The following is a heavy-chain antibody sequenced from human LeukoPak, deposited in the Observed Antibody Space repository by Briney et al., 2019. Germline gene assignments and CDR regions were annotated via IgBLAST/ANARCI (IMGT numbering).Heavy chain of an antibody. CDR2: ISWNSGSI. CDR1: GFTFDDYA. CDR3: AKDINDYSSHGGFDY. D-gene: IGHD4-11*01. V-gene: IGHV3-9*01. Sequence: GRSLRLSCAASGFTFDDYAMHWVRQAPGKGLEWVSGISWNSGSIGYADSVKGRFTISRDKAKNSLYLQMNSLGAEDTALYYCAKDINDYSSHGGFDYWGQGTLVTVSS. J-gene: IGHJ4*02.